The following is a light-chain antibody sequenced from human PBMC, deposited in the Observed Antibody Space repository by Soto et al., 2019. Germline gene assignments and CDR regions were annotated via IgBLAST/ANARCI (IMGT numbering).Light chain of an antibody. J-gene: IGKJ1*01. CDR1: QTISSW. CDR2: KAS. Sequence: DIQMTQSPSTLSGSVGDRVTITCRASQTISSWLAWYQQKPGKAPKLLIYKASTLKSGVPSRFSGSGSWTEFTLTISSLQPDDFATYYCQHYNSYSEALGQGTKVELK. CDR3: QHYNSYSEA. V-gene: IGKV1-5*03.